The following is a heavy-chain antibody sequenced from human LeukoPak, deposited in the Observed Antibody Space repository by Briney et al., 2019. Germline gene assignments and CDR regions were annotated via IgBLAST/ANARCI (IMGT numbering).Heavy chain of an antibody. Sequence: ASVKVSCKASGYTFTSYYMHWVRQAPGRGLEWMGIINPSGGSTSYAQKFQGRVTMTRDTSTSTVYMELISLRSEDTAVYYCASARGLRFLEWALGYWGQGTLVTVSS. CDR2: INPSGGST. J-gene: IGHJ4*02. V-gene: IGHV1-46*03. CDR1: GYTFTSYY. CDR3: ASARGLRFLEWALGY. D-gene: IGHD3-3*01.